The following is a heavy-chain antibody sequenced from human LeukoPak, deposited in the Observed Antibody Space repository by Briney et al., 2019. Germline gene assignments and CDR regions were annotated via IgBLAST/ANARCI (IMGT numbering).Heavy chain of an antibody. Sequence: ASVKVSCKASGYTFTDNYIHWVRQAPGQGLEWMGRINPETGGTNYAQKFQGRVTMTTDTSISTAYMDLSSLRSDDTAVYICARDGPGYCSPTSCSDNWFDPWGQGALVTVSS. CDR1: GYTFTDNY. CDR3: ARDGPGYCSPTSCSDNWFDP. CDR2: INPETGGT. J-gene: IGHJ5*02. V-gene: IGHV1-2*06. D-gene: IGHD2-2*01.